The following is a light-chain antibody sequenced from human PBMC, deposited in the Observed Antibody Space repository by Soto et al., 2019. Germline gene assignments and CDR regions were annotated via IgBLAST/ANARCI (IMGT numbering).Light chain of an antibody. CDR3: QQYNSYPYT. V-gene: IGKV1-5*03. Sequence: DIQMTQSPSTLSASVGDRVTITCLASQSISSWLAWYQQKPGKAPKLLIYKASSLESGVPSRFSGSGSRTEFTLTIGSLQPDDFAAYSCQQYNSYPYTFGQGPKLEI. CDR1: QSISSW. CDR2: KAS. J-gene: IGKJ2*01.